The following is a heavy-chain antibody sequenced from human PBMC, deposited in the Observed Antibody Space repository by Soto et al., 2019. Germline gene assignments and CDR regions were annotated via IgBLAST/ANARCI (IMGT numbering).Heavy chain of an antibody. Sequence: QVHLVQSGAEVKKPGASVKVSCKASGYTFTSYGITWVRQAPGQGLEWMGWISAHNGNTDYAQKLQGRVIVTRDTSTSTAYRQLRSVISDDRAGYYCARGRYGDYWGQGALVTVSS. CDR2: ISAHNGNT. J-gene: IGHJ4*02. D-gene: IGHD1-1*01. CDR1: GYTFTSYG. CDR3: ARGRYGDY. V-gene: IGHV1-18*01.